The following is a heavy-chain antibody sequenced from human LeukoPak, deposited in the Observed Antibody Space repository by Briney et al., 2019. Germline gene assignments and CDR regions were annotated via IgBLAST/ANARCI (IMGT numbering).Heavy chain of an antibody. D-gene: IGHD3-9*01. J-gene: IGHJ4*02. CDR1: GYTFTDYY. CDR3: ARDREALRYFDWLYVFDY. V-gene: IGHV1-2*02. CDR2: INPNSGGT. Sequence: ASGKVSCKASGYTFTDYYMHWVRQAPGQGLEWMGWINPNSGGTNFAQKFQGRVTMTRDTSISTAYMELSRLTSDDTAVYYCARDREALRYFDWLYVFDYWGQGTLVTVSS.